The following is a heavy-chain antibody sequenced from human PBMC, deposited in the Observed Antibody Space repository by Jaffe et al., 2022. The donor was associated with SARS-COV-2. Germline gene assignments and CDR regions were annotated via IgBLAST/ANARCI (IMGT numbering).Heavy chain of an antibody. CDR3: AKGATKVDY. V-gene: IGHV3-30*18. CDR1: GITFKDYG. J-gene: IGHJ4*02. Sequence: QVQLVESGGGVVQPGRSLRLSCAASGITFKDYGMHWVRQAPGRGLEWVAFISYTGTLQHYADSVKGRFTISRDDLKNTLFLQMNNLRTDDTAVYYCAKGATKVDYWGQGTLVTVSS. D-gene: IGHD1-26*01. CDR2: ISYTGTLQ.